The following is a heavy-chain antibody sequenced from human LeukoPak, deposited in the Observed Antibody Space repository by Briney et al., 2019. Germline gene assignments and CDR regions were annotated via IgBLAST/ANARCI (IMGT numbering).Heavy chain of an antibody. CDR3: ARDESGSYYDFDY. Sequence: GGSLRLSCTVSGFTVSSNSWSWVRQAPGKGLEWVSFIYSGGNTHYSDSVKGRFTISRDNAKNSLYLQMNSLRAEDTAVYYCARDESGSYYDFDYWGQGTLVTVSS. D-gene: IGHD1-26*01. V-gene: IGHV3-53*01. CDR2: IYSGGNT. CDR1: GFTVSSNS. J-gene: IGHJ4*02.